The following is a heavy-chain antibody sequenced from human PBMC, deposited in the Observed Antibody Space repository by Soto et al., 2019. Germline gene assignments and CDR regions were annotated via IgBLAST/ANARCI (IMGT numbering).Heavy chain of an antibody. CDR2: IYYSGST. CDR3: ARLRLYSSSCWFDP. Sequence: PSETLSLTCTVSGGSISSSSYYWGWIRQPPGKGLEWIGSIYYSGSTYYNPSLKSRVTISVDTSKNQFSLKLSSVTAADTAVYYCARLRLYSSSCWFDPWGQGTLVTVSS. CDR1: GGSISSSSYY. J-gene: IGHJ5*02. D-gene: IGHD6-13*01. V-gene: IGHV4-39*01.